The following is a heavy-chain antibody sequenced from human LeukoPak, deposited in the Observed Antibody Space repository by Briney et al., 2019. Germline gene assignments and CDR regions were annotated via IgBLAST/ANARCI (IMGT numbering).Heavy chain of an antibody. Sequence: GESLKISCKGSGYSFTSYWIGWVRQMPGTGLEWMGIIYPGDSDTRYSPSFQGQVTISADKSISTAYLQWSSLKASDTAMYYCARGYCSGGSCYSVGNWFDPWGQGTLVTVSS. CDR2: IYPGDSDT. V-gene: IGHV5-51*01. J-gene: IGHJ5*02. CDR1: GYSFTSYW. CDR3: ARGYCSGGSCYSVGNWFDP. D-gene: IGHD2-15*01.